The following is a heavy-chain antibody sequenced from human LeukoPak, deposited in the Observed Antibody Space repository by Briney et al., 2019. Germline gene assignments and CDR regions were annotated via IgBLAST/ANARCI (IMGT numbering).Heavy chain of an antibody. J-gene: IGHJ6*04. Sequence: GGSLRLSCAASGFTFSSYGMTWVRQAPGKGLEWVSYISSSSSTIYYADSVKGRFTISRDNAKNSLYLQMNSLRAEDTAVYYCAELGITMIGGVWGKGATVTISS. D-gene: IGHD3-10*02. CDR3: AELGITMIGGV. V-gene: IGHV3-48*04. CDR2: ISSSSSTI. CDR1: GFTFSSYG.